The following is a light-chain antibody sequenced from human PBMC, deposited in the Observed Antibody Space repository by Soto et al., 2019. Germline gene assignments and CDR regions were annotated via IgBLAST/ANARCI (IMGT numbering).Light chain of an antibody. Sequence: QSALTQPASVSGSPGQSIAMSCTGTSSDVGGYNFVSWYQQHPGKAPQLMIYDVSNRPSGVSNRFSGSKSGNTASLTISGLQAEDEADYFCSSYTTSSTHVVFGGGTKLTVL. V-gene: IGLV2-14*03. CDR2: DVS. CDR1: SSDVGGYNF. J-gene: IGLJ2*01. CDR3: SSYTTSSTHVV.